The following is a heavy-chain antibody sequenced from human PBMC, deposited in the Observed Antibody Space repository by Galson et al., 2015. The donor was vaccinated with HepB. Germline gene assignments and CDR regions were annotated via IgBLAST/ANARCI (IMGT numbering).Heavy chain of an antibody. CDR2: INQDGSEK. J-gene: IGHJ4*02. CDR3: ARDHDNGRYYQGYFEF. D-gene: IGHD3-22*01. Sequence: SLRLSCAASGFTFSSYWMSWVRQAPGKGLEWVANINQDGSEKCYVDSVKGRFTISRDNAKNSLYLQMNSLRAEDTALYYCARDHDNGRYYQGYFEFWGQGTLVTVSS. V-gene: IGHV3-7*03. CDR1: GFTFSSYW.